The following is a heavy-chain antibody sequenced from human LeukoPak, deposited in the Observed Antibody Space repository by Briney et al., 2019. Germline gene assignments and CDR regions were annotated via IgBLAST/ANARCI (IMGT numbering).Heavy chain of an antibody. CDR3: ARDRGNYAGRSYYMDV. CDR1: GGIFTSYA. CDR2: IIPIFGKT. D-gene: IGHD5-24*01. V-gene: IGHV1-69*05. Sequence: SAVNVSRKASGGIFTSYAISWVRQPPGQGLEWMGGIIPIFGKTNYAQKFQGRVTITTDESTSTAYMELSSLRAGDTAVYYCARDRGNYAGRSYYMDVWGKGTTVTVSS. J-gene: IGHJ6*03.